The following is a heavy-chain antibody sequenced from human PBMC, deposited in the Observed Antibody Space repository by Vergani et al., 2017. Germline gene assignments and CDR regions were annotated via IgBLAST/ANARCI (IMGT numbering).Heavy chain of an antibody. V-gene: IGHV3-30*18. CDR2: ISYDGSNK. D-gene: IGHD3-3*01. J-gene: IGHJ6*02. CDR1: GFTFSSYG. Sequence: QVQLVESGGGVVQPGRSLRLSCAASGFTFSSYGMHWVRQAPGKGLEWVAVISYDGSNKYYADSVKGRFTISRDNSKNTLYLQMNSLRAEDTAVYYCAKDQVLRFLEWLPLRYGMDVWGQGTTVTVSS. CDR3: AKDQVLRFLEWLPLRYGMDV.